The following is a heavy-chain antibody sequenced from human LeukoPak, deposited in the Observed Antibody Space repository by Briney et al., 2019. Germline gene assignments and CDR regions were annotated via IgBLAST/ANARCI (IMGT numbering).Heavy chain of an antibody. CDR1: GFSFGSYR. CDR2: ISSSGTYI. CDR3: TRGGGSCSPSSCFNNYFDY. D-gene: IGHD2-2*01. V-gene: IGHV3-21*01. J-gene: IGHJ4*02. Sequence: GGSLRLSCAASGFSFGSYRMNWGRQAPGKGLEWVSSISSSGTYIYYADSVKDRFTISRDNAKNSLFLQMSSLRAEDTAVYYCTRGGGSCSPSSCFNNYFDYWGQGTLVTVSS.